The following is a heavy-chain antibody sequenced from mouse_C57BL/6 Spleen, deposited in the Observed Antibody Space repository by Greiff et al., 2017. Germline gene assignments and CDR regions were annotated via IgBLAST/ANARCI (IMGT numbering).Heavy chain of an antibody. CDR2: ISSGSSTI. CDR1: GFTFSDYG. J-gene: IGHJ4*01. Sequence: EVMLVESGGGLVKPGGSLKLSCAASGFTFSDYGMHWVRQAPEKGLEWVAYISSGSSTIYYADTVKGRFTISRDNAKNTLFLQMTSLRSEDTGMYYCARAGFYYYGSSPYAMDYWGQGTSVTVSA. V-gene: IGHV5-17*01. CDR3: ARAGFYYYGSSPYAMDY. D-gene: IGHD1-1*01.